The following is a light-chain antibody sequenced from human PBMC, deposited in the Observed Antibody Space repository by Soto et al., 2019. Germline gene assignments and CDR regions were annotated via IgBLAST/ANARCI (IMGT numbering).Light chain of an antibody. CDR1: QSVGRNY. J-gene: IGKJ3*01. CDR3: QQSYNGPFT. V-gene: IGKV3D-20*02. Sequence: EIVLTQSPGTLSLSPGESATLSCRASQSVGRNYLAWFQHKPDQAPRLLIYDASNRATGVPDRFSGSGSGTDFTLSVTRLEPEDFATYYCQQSYNGPFTFGPGTKVDI. CDR2: DAS.